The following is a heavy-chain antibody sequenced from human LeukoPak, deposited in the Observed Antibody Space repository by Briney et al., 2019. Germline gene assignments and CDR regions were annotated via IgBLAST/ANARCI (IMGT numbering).Heavy chain of an antibody. V-gene: IGHV4-34*01. CDR3: ARGKAIRIAVADLYYFDY. CDR1: GGSFSGYY. J-gene: IGHJ4*02. Sequence: PSETLSLTCAVYGGSFSGYYWSWIRQPPGKGLEWIGEINHSGSTNYNPSLKSRVTISVDTSKNQFSLKLSSVTAADTAVYYCARGKAIRIAVADLYYFDYWGQGTLVTVSS. D-gene: IGHD6-19*01. CDR2: INHSGST.